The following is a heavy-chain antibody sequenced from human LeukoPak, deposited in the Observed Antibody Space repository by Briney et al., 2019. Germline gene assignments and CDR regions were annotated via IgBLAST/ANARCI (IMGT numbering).Heavy chain of an antibody. CDR1: GGTFSSYA. J-gene: IGHJ4*02. V-gene: IGHV1-69*05. Sequence: SVKVSCKASGGTFSSYAISWVRQAPGRGLEWMGGIIPIFGTANYAQKFQGRVTITTDESTSTAYMELSSLRSEDTAVYYCARETRPSHYYDSSGYYAYWGQGTLVTVSS. D-gene: IGHD3-22*01. CDR3: ARETRPSHYYDSSGYYAY. CDR2: IIPIFGTA.